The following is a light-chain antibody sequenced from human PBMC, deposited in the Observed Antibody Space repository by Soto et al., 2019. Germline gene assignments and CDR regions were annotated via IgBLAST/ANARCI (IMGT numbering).Light chain of an antibody. J-gene: IGKJ5*01. CDR2: AAS. Sequence: AIRMTQSPSSFSASTKDRDTITCRASQGISSYLEWYQQKPEKDPKLLIYAASTLQSGVPSRFSGSGSVTDFTLTISFLLSEYFATYFCQQYYSYPQVTFGQGTRLEIK. CDR1: QGISSY. CDR3: QQYYSYPQVT. V-gene: IGKV1-8*01.